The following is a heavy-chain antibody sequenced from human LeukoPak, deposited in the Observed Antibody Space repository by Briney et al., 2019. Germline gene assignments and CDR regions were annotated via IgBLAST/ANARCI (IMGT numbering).Heavy chain of an antibody. CDR3: ARGNYDFWSGYPGYMDV. J-gene: IGHJ6*03. CDR2: IYTSGST. Sequence: SETLSLTCTVSGGSISGVSYYWSWIRQPAGKGLEWIGGIYTSGSTNYNPSLKSRVTISVDTSKNQFSLKLSSVTAADTAVYYCARGNYDFWSGYPGYMDVWGKGTTVTVSS. V-gene: IGHV4-61*02. CDR1: GGSISGVSYY. D-gene: IGHD3-3*01.